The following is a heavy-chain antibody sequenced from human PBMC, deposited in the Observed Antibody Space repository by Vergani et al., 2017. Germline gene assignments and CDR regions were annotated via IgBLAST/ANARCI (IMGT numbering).Heavy chain of an antibody. Sequence: QVQLQESGPGLVKPSETLSLTCTVSGGSVSRGSYYWSWIRQPPGKGLEWIGYIYYSGSTTYNPSLKSRVTLSVDTSKNQFSLKLSSVTAADTAVYYCARARSLGGRYDYWGQGTLVTVSS. CDR2: IYYSGST. D-gene: IGHD3-16*01. V-gene: IGHV4-61*01. CDR3: ARARSLGGRYDY. CDR1: GGSVSRGSYY. J-gene: IGHJ4*02.